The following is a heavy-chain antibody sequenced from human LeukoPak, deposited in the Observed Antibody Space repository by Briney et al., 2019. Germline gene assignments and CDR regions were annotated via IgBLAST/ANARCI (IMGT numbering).Heavy chain of an antibody. D-gene: IGHD6-13*01. CDR3: ARGGPIAAAGTKWFDP. Sequence: SETLSLTCTVSGGSISSGDYYWSWIRQPPGRGLEWIGYIYYSGSTYYNPSLKSRVTISVDTSKNQFSLKLSSVTAADTAVYYCARGGPIAAAGTKWFDPWGQGTLVTVSS. V-gene: IGHV4-30-4*01. J-gene: IGHJ5*02. CDR2: IYYSGST. CDR1: GGSISSGDYY.